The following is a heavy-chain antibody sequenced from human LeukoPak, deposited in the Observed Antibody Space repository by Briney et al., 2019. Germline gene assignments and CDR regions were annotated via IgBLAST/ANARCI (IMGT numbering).Heavy chain of an antibody. D-gene: IGHD3-22*01. V-gene: IGHV3-30*02. CDR2: IRDDGSNK. Sequence: GGSLRLSCAASGFTFSSYGMNWVRQAPGKGLEWVAFIRDDGSNKYYADSVKGRFTISRDNSKNTLYLQMNSLRAEDTAVYYCAKGRYYTSSGYYDADPPDYWGQGALVTVSS. J-gene: IGHJ4*02. CDR3: AKGRYYTSSGYYDADPPDY. CDR1: GFTFSSYG.